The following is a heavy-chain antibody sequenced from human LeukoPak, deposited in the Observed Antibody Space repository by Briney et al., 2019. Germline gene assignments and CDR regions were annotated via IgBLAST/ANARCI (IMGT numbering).Heavy chain of an antibody. CDR2: ISYDGSNK. Sequence: GGSLRLSCAASGFTFSSYAMHWVRQAPGKGLEWVAVISYDGSNKYYADSVKGRFTISRDNSKNTLYLQMNSLRAEDTAVYYCARDRGDGDILYYFDYWGQGTLVTVSS. CDR3: ARDRGDGDILYYFDY. CDR1: GFTFSSYA. V-gene: IGHV3-30-3*01. D-gene: IGHD5-24*01. J-gene: IGHJ4*02.